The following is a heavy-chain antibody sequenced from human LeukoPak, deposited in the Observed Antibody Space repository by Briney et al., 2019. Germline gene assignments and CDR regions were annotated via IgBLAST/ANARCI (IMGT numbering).Heavy chain of an antibody. V-gene: IGHV3-7*01. CDR2: IKQEGREK. D-gene: IGHD6-6*01. CDR1: GFIYSSYW. CDR3: ARVYRSSSGYCFDY. Sequence: GGSLRLSCAASGFIYSSYWMTWVRQAPGKWMEWVGYIKQEGREKYDVDSVKGRFTLSRDNAQNSLDLQINNLRAEDTAVYYCARVYRSSSGYCFDYLGQGALVTVSP. J-gene: IGHJ4*02.